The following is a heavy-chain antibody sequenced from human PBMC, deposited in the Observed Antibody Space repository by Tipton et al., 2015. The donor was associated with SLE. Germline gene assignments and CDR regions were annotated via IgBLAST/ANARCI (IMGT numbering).Heavy chain of an antibody. CDR2: IRYDGNIQ. D-gene: IGHD4-17*01. Sequence: SLRLSCAASGFTFSSFGMHWVRQAPGKGLEWVAYIRYDGNIQFYVDSVKGRFTISRDNSKNTLYLQMNSLRAEDTAVYYCAKDYYGDFDWYFDLWGRGTLVTVSS. CDR3: AKDYYGDFDWYFDL. CDR1: GFTFSSFG. V-gene: IGHV3-30*02. J-gene: IGHJ2*01.